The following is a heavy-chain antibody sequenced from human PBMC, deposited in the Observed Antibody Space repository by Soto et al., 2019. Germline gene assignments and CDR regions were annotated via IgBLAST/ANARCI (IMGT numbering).Heavy chain of an antibody. CDR3: AKDYGDYYHVALYYYYGMGV. V-gene: IGHV3-23*01. J-gene: IGHJ6*02. CDR2: ISGSGGST. CDR1: GFTFSSYA. Sequence: PGGSLRLSCAASGFTFSSYAMSWVRQAPGKGLEWVSAISGSGGSTYYADSVKGRFTISRDNSKNTLYLQMNSLRAEDTAVYYCAKDYGDYYHVALYYYYGMGVWGQGTTVTVSS. D-gene: IGHD4-17*01.